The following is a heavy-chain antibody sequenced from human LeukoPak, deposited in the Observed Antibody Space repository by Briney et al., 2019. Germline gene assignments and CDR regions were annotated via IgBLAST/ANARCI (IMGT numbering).Heavy chain of an antibody. V-gene: IGHV3-21*01. CDR3: ASAYSGSYYLDY. CDR2: ISSSSSYI. CDR1: GFTFSSYS. D-gene: IGHD1-26*01. Sequence: GGSLRLSCAASGFTFSSYSMNWVRQAPGKGLEWVSSISSSSSYIYYADSVKGRFTISRDNAKNSLYLQMNSLRAEDTAVYYCASAYSGSYYLDYWGQGTLSPSPQ. J-gene: IGHJ4*02.